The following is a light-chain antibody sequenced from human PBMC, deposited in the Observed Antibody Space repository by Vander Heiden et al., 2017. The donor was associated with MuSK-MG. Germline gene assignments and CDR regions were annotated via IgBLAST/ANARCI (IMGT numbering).Light chain of an antibody. Sequence: EIVLTQSPATLSLSPGERATLSCRASQSVTTYLAWYQQKPGQAPRLLTYDASTRATGIPARFSGSRSGTDFTLTISSLEPEDFAVYYCQQRSSWPWTFGLGTKVEI. J-gene: IGKJ1*01. CDR2: DAS. V-gene: IGKV3-11*01. CDR3: QQRSSWPWT. CDR1: QSVTTY.